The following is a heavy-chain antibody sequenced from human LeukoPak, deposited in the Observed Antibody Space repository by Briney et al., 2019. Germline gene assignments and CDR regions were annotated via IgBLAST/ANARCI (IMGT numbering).Heavy chain of an antibody. V-gene: IGHV6-1*01. Sequence: PSGTLSLTCTVSGGSISSYYWSWIRQSPSRGLEWLGRTYYRSEWYHDYAVSVKGRISINSDASKNQFSLHLNSVTPEDTAVYYCARASGLRRVAWYFDLWGRGTLVAVSS. D-gene: IGHD5/OR15-5a*01. J-gene: IGHJ2*01. CDR1: GGSISSYY. CDR2: TYYRSEWYH. CDR3: ARASGLRRVAWYFDL.